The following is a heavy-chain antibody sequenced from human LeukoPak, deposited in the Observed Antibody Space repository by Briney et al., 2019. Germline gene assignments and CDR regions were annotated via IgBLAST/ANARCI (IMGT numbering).Heavy chain of an antibody. V-gene: IGHV4-39*01. CDR2: IYYSGST. D-gene: IGHD5-12*01. CDR3: ARQRYSGYDWHRNLNWFDP. CDR1: GGSISSSSYY. Sequence: SETLSLTCTVSGGSISSSSYYWGWIRQPPGKGLEWIGSIYYSGSTYYNPSLKSRVTISVDTSKNQFSLKLSSVTAADTAVYYCARQRYSGYDWHRNLNWFDPWGQGTLVTVSS. J-gene: IGHJ5*02.